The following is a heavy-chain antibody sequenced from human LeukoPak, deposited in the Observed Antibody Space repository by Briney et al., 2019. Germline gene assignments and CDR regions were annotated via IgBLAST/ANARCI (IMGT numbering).Heavy chain of an antibody. CDR1: GDSISSYY. J-gene: IGHJ4*02. CDR2: IYYSGST. Sequence: SETLSLTCTVSGDSISSYYWSWIRQPTGKGLECIGYIYYSGSTNYNPSLKSRVTISVDTSKNQFSLKLSSVTAADTAVYYCARGLRYNWNYERYYFDYWGQGTLVTVSS. CDR3: ARGLRYNWNYERYYFDY. V-gene: IGHV4-59*01. D-gene: IGHD1-7*01.